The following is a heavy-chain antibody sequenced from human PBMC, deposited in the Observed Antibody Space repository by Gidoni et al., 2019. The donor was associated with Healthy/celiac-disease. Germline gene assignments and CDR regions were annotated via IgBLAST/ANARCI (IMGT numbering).Heavy chain of an antibody. D-gene: IGHD3-3*01. V-gene: IGHV3-64D*08. Sequence: EVQLVESGGGLVQPGGSLRLSCSASGFTFSSYAMHWVRQAPGKGLEYVSAISSNGGSTYYADSVKGRFTISRDNSKNTLYLQMSSLRAEDTAVYYCVKNGDDFWSGYYNRYFDYWGQGTLVTVSS. CDR2: ISSNGGST. J-gene: IGHJ4*02. CDR1: GFTFSSYA. CDR3: VKNGDDFWSGYYNRYFDY.